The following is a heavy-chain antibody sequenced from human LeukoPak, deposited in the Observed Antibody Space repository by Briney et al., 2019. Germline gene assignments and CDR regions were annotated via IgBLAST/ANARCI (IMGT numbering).Heavy chain of an antibody. V-gene: IGHV4-34*01. D-gene: IGHD3-3*01. CDR2: INHSGST. CDR3: ARELRFLEWLFGHRLRWFDP. CDR1: GGSFSGYY. Sequence: SETLSLTCAVYGGSFSGYYWSWIRQPPGKGLEWIGEINHSGSTNYNPSLKSRVTISVDTSKNQFSLKLSSVTAADTAVYYCARELRFLEWLFGHRLRWFDPWGQGTLVTVSS. J-gene: IGHJ5*02.